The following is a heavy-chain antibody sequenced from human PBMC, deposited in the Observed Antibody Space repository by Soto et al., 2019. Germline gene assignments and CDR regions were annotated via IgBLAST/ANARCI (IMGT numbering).Heavy chain of an antibody. CDR1: SGSITGYY. J-gene: IGHJ3*02. V-gene: IGHV4-31*03. Sequence: SETLSLTCSVSSGSITGYYWSWIRQHPGKGLEWIGYIYYSGSTYYNPSLKSRVTISVDTSKNQFSLKLSSVTAADTAVYYCARARTDAFDIWGQGTMVTVSS. CDR2: IYYSGST. CDR3: ARARTDAFDI.